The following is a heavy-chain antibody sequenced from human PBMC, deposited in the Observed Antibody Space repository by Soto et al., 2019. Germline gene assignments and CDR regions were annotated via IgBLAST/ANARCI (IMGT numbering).Heavy chain of an antibody. CDR3: AREGTARSGFDY. CDR1: EFTFSNHW. V-gene: IGHV3-7*05. J-gene: IGHJ4*02. Sequence: GGSLRLSCAASEFTFSNHWMSWVRQAPGKGLEWVANIKQGGSEKNYVDSVKGRFTISRDDAKNSVYLQMNSLRGEDTAVYYCAREGTARSGFDYWGQGTLVTVSS. D-gene: IGHD6-13*01. CDR2: IKQGGSEK.